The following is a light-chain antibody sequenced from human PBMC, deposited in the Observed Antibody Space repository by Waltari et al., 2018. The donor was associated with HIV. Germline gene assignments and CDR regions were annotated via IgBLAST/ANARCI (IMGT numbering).Light chain of an antibody. CDR3: AWWDRRGDYIL. V-gene: IGLV3-19*01. J-gene: IGLJ2*01. Sequence: SSELTQDPAVSVALGQTVNIACLGDSLRKYYASWYRLRPGQAPQLLLYGKNSRPSGIPDRLFASSSGNRAFLTITGGRAEDEADYYWAWWDRRGDYILFGGGTSLTGL. CDR2: GKN. CDR1: SLRKYY.